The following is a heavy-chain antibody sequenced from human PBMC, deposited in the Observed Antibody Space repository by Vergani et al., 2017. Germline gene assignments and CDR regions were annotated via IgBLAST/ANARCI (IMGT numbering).Heavy chain of an antibody. CDR2: IYYSGST. CDR1: GGSVSSGSYY. V-gene: IGHV4-61*01. Sequence: QVQLQESGPGLVKPSETLSLTCTVSGGSVSSGSYYWSWIRQPPGKGLEWIGYIYYSGSTNYNPALQSRVTISVDTSKNQFSRKLSSVTAADTAVYYCARGGTARHGYFDYWGQGTLVTVSS. CDR3: ARGGTARHGYFDY. D-gene: IGHD6-6*01. J-gene: IGHJ4*02.